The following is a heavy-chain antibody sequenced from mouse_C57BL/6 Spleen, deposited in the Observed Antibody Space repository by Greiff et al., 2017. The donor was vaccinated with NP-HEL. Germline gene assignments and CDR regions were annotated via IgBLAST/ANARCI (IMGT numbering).Heavy chain of an antibody. CDR3: ARHDTTDYAMDY. D-gene: IGHD1-1*01. Sequence: EVQVVESGGGLVKPGGSLKLSCAASGFTFSSYTMSWVRQTPEKRLEWVATISGGGGNTYYPDSVKGRFTISRDNAKNTLYLQMSSLRSEDTALYYCARHDTTDYAMDYWGQGTSVTVSS. CDR2: ISGGGGNT. CDR1: GFTFSSYT. J-gene: IGHJ4*01. V-gene: IGHV5-9*01.